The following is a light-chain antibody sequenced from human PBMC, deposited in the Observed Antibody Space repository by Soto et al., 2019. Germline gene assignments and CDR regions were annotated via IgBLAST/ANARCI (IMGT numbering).Light chain of an antibody. CDR3: PQSYRTPRT. J-gene: IGKJ1*01. CDR2: GAS. Sequence: EIVLTQSPGTLSLTTGERGTLSWRASQSVSGSYLAWYQQKPGQAPRLLIYGASSRATCIPDRFSGSRSGTDFTPTISSLQPEDFATYYCPQSYRTPRTFGQGTKVDI. CDR1: QSVSGSY. V-gene: IGKV3-20*01.